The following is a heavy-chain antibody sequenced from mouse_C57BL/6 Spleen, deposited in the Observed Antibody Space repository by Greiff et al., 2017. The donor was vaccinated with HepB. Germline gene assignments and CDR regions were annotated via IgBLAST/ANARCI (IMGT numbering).Heavy chain of an antibody. J-gene: IGHJ4*01. CDR2: IDPSDSYT. CDR3: AGGYEGYAMDY. V-gene: IGHV1-59*01. CDR1: GYTFTSYW. Sequence: QFQLQQPGAELVRPGTSVKLSCKASGYTFTSYWMHWVKQRPGQGLEWIGVIDPSDSYTNYNQKFKGKATLTVDTSSSTAYMQLSSLTSEDSAVYYCAGGYEGYAMDYWGQGTSVTVSS. D-gene: IGHD2-2*01.